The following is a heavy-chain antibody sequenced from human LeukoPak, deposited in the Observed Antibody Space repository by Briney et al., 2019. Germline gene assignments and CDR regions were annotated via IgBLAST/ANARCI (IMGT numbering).Heavy chain of an antibody. CDR1: GGSISSGSYY. Sequence: SETLSLTCTVSGGSISSGSYYWSWIRQPAGTGLEWIGRIYTSGSSNYNPSLKSRVTISVDTSKNQFSLKLSSVTAADTAVYYCARDLPDNYDSWSGYPRGAFDIWGQGTMVTVSS. V-gene: IGHV4-61*02. D-gene: IGHD3-3*01. CDR2: IYTSGSS. CDR3: ARDLPDNYDSWSGYPRGAFDI. J-gene: IGHJ3*02.